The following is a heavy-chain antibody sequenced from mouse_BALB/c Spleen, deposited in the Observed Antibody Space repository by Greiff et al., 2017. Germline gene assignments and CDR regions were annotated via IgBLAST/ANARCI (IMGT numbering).Heavy chain of an antibody. CDR1: GYSFTSYY. D-gene: IGHD2-14*01. Sequence: EVQLQQSGPELMKPGASVKISCKASGYSFTSYYMHWVKQSHGKSLEWIGYIDPFNGGTSYNQKFKGKATLTVDKSSSTAYMHLSSLTSADSAVYYCGRGGGRYDGTPHWYFDVWGAGTTDTVSS. CDR3: GRGGGRYDGTPHWYFDV. CDR2: IDPFNGGT. J-gene: IGHJ1*01. V-gene: IGHV1-28*01.